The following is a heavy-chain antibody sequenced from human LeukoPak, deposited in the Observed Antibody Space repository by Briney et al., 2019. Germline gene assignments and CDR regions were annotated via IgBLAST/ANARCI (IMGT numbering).Heavy chain of an antibody. Sequence: GGSLRLSCAASGFTFSKNGMSWVRQAPGKGLEWVSAIGSNGVSTYYANSVRGRFTISRDNSKNTLYLQLNSLRAEDTAVYYCVKDQKVRVEGAFDIWGQGTLVTVSS. CDR1: GFTFSKNG. D-gene: IGHD3-10*01. CDR2: IGSNGVST. CDR3: VKDQKVRVEGAFDI. J-gene: IGHJ3*02. V-gene: IGHV3-23*01.